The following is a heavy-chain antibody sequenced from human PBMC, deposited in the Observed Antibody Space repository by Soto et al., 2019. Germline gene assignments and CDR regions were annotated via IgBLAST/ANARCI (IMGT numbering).Heavy chain of an antibody. CDR2: ISSSGSTI. CDR1: GFTFSDYY. Sequence: GGSLRLSCAASGFTFSDYYMSWIRQAPGKGLEWVSYISSSGSTIYYADSVKGRFTISRDNAKNSLYLQMNSLRAEDTAVYYCARVRSLNSNYGDYHNYYYYYMDVWGKGTTVTVSS. CDR3: ARVRSLNSNYGDYHNYYYYYMDV. J-gene: IGHJ6*03. D-gene: IGHD4-17*01. V-gene: IGHV3-11*01.